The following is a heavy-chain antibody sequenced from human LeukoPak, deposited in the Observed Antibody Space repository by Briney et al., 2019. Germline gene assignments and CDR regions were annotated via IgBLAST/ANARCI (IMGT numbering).Heavy chain of an antibody. V-gene: IGHV3-23*01. CDR1: GFTFSSYA. D-gene: IGHD5-18*01. J-gene: IGHJ4*02. CDR2: LSGSGGST. Sequence: GGFLRLSCAASGFTFSSYAMSWVRQAPGKGLEWVSTLSGSGGSTYYADSVKGRFTISRDNSKNTLYLQMSGLRAEDTAVYYCAKGWQALGYTYGSYYFDYWGQGTLVTVSS. CDR3: AKGWQALGYTYGSYYFDY.